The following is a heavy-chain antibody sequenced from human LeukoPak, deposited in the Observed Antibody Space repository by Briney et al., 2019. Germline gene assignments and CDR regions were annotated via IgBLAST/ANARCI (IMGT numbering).Heavy chain of an antibody. D-gene: IGHD2-21*02. Sequence: GGSLRLSCATSGFIFNNYDPHWVRQAPGKGLEWLATISRDGKRQFYADSVKGRFTISRDDSRNTLYLQMNSLRPEDTAVYYCARDRLNRAYCGDDCYSAAFDYWGQGTLVTVSS. CDR2: ISRDGKRQ. CDR1: GFIFNNYD. V-gene: IGHV3-30*03. J-gene: IGHJ4*02. CDR3: ARDRLNRAYCGDDCYSAAFDY.